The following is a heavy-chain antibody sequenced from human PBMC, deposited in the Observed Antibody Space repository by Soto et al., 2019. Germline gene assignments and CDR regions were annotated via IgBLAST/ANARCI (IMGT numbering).Heavy chain of an antibody. J-gene: IGHJ4*02. CDR2: IYYSGST. CDR1: GGSISSGDYY. Sequence: QVQLQESGPGLVKPSQTLSLTCTVSGGSISSGDYYWSWIHQPPGKGLEWIGYIYYSGSTYYNPSPKSRVTISVDTSKNQFSLKLSSVTAADTAVYYCARVAVVYGDSWGQGTLVTVSS. CDR3: ARVAVVYGDS. V-gene: IGHV4-30-4*01. D-gene: IGHD6-19*01.